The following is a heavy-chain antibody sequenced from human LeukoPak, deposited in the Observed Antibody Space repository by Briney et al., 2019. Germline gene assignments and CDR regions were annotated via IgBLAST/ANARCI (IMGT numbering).Heavy chain of an antibody. J-gene: IGHJ3*02. CDR2: IYHSGST. V-gene: IGHV4-30-2*01. D-gene: IGHD3-10*01. CDR3: ARHPIPSNVLPTNAFDI. Sequence: ASETLSLTCAVSGGSISSGTYYWSWIRQPPGKGLEWIGYIYHSGSTYYNPSLKSRVTISIDTSKNQFSLKLSSVTAADTAVYYCARHPIPSNVLPTNAFDIWGQGTMVTVSS. CDR1: GGSISSGTYY.